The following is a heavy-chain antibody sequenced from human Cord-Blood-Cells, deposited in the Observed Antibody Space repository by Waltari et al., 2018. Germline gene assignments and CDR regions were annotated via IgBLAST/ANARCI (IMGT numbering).Heavy chain of an antibody. Sequence: QVQLQESGPGLVKPSQTLSLTCTVSGGSISSGSYYWSWIRQPAGKGLEWIGYIYPSVGTNSNPSLQSRVTISVDTSKNPFSLKLSSVTAADTAVYYCARIKDIVLMVYDYWGQGTLVTVSS. D-gene: IGHD2-8*01. V-gene: IGHV4-61*09. CDR3: ARIKDIVLMVYDY. J-gene: IGHJ4*02. CDR1: GGSISSGSYY. CDR2: IYPSVGT.